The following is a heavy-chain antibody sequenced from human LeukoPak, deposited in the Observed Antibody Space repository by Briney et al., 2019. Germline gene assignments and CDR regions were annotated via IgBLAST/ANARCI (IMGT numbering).Heavy chain of an antibody. Sequence: PGGSLRLSCAASGFTFSSYSMNWVRQAPGKGLEWVSYISSSSSTIYYADSVKGRFTISRDNAKNSLYLQMNSLRAEDTAVYYCARGAWELSYWGQGTLVTVSS. CDR3: ARGAWELSY. CDR1: GFTFSSYS. V-gene: IGHV3-48*01. CDR2: ISSSSSTI. D-gene: IGHD1-26*01. J-gene: IGHJ4*02.